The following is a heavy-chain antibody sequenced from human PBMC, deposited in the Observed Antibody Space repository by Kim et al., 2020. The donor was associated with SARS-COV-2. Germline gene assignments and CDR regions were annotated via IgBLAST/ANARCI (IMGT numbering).Heavy chain of an antibody. CDR3: ARMGAP. J-gene: IGHJ4*02. V-gene: IGHV3-11*06. CDR1: GFSFSDYY. Sequence: GGSLRLSCAASGFSFSDYYISWMRQAPGKGLEWVSYITRGSTYRDYAVSVKGRFTISRDDAQNSLYLQMNSLRADDTAVYYCARMGAPWGQGTLVTVSS. CDR2: ITRGSTYR.